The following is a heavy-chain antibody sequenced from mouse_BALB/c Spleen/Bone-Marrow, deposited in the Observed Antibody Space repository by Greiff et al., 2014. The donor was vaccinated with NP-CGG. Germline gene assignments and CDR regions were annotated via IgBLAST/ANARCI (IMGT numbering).Heavy chain of an antibody. CDR2: ISGYYGDA. CDR1: GYTFTDHA. J-gene: IGHJ4*01. Sequence: QVQLQQSGAKLVRPGVSVKISCKGSGYTFTDHATHWVKRSHAKSLEWIGVISGYYGDAIYNQKFKGKATMTVDKSSSTAYMELARLTSEDSAIYYCARSGKVRNAMDYWGQGTSVTVSS. CDR3: ARSGKVRNAMDY. D-gene: IGHD2-14*01. V-gene: IGHV1S137*01.